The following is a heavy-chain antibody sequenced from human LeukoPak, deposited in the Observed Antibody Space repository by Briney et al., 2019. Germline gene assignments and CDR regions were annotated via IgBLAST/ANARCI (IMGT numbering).Heavy chain of an antibody. CDR1: GYTFTGYY. V-gene: IGHV1-2*02. CDR2: INPNSGGT. J-gene: IGHJ5*02. CDR3: ARGNRPLGDWLKKNWFDP. Sequence: ASVKVSCKASGYTFTGYYMHWVRQAPGQGLEWMGWINPNSGGTNYAQKFQGRVTMTRGTSISTAYMELSRLRSDDTAVYYCARGNRPLGDWLKKNWFDPWGQGTLVTVSS. D-gene: IGHD3-9*01.